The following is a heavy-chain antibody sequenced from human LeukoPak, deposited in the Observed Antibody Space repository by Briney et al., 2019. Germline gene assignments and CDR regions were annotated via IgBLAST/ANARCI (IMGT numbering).Heavy chain of an antibody. V-gene: IGHV3-30-3*01. CDR2: LSYDGSEI. Sequence: GGSLRLSCAASGFNFMNYALHWVRQAPGKGLEWVAFLSYDGSEIYYADSVKGRFTISGDDSKKTLYLQMNSLRAEDTALYYCARDHFMVWGPNGYFDYWGQGTLVTVSS. CDR3: ARDHFMVWGPNGYFDY. J-gene: IGHJ4*02. D-gene: IGHD3-10*01. CDR1: GFNFMNYA.